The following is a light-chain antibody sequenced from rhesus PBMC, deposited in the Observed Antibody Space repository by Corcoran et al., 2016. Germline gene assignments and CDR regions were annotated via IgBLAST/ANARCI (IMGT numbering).Light chain of an antibody. J-gene: IGKJ2*01. CDR1: QGISNY. Sequence: DIQMTQSPSSLSASIGDRVTITCRASQGISNYLSWYQQKPGKAPKRLLYAAYSLESGFPSRFSGSGSGTEFTLTISSLQPEDIATYYCQQHDNSPPSFGQGTKVEIK. CDR3: QQHDNSPPS. V-gene: IGKV1-36*02. CDR2: AAY.